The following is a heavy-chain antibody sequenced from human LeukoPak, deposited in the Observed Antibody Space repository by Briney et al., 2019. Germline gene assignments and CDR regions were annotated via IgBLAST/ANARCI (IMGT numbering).Heavy chain of an antibody. CDR3: ARHRGMVATIDY. J-gene: IGHJ4*02. D-gene: IGHD5-12*01. Sequence: PSETLSLTCTVSGGSISSYYWSWIRQPPGKGLEWIGYIYYSGSTNYNPSLKSRVTISVDTSKNQFSLKLSSVTAADTAVYYCARHRGMVATIDYWGQGTLVTVSS. V-gene: IGHV4-59*08. CDR1: GGSISSYY. CDR2: IYYSGST.